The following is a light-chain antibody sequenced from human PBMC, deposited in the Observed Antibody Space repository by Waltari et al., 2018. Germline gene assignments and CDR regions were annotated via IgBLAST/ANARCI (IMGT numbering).Light chain of an antibody. CDR1: QSLLHSNGYNY. V-gene: IGKV2-28*01. Sequence: DIVVTQSPLSLPVTPGEPASIPCRSSQSLLHSNGYNYLHWFLQKPGQSPQLLIYLGSNRASGVPDRFSGSGSGTDFTLKISRVEAEDVGVYYCMQALQTLLSFGGGTKVEIK. CDR2: LGS. CDR3: MQALQTLLS. J-gene: IGKJ4*01.